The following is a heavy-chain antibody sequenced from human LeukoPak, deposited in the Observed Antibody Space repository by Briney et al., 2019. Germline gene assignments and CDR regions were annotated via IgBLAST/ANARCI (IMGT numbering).Heavy chain of an antibody. D-gene: IGHD6-19*01. CDR1: GFIYHDYA. V-gene: IGHV3-9*01. J-gene: IGHJ3*02. CDR2: ISWNSCSI. CDR3: AKYIVLSSSGRGAFDI. Sequence: PGGALRLSCPACGFIYHDYAMYWVRQARGKELEWVSSISWNSCSIGYADSVKSRFTISRDNAKNSLYLQMNSLRAEDTALYYCAKYIVLSSSGRGAFDIWGQGTMVTVSS.